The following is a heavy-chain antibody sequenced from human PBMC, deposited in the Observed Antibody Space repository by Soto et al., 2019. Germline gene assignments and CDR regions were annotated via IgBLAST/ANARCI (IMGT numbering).Heavy chain of an antibody. Sequence: SETLSLTCSVSGDSVGSFVYYWSWIRQPPWNGLEWIGYVSLSLSTAYNPSLKIRVAILIDTSKNLISLMLSSVTDEEKAFYYCERGRGYSGSYDDYWGQGTLVTVSS. D-gene: IGHD1-26*01. CDR1: GDSVGSFVYY. J-gene: IGHJ4*02. CDR3: ERGRGYSGSYDDY. CDR2: VSLSLST. V-gene: IGHV4-61*03.